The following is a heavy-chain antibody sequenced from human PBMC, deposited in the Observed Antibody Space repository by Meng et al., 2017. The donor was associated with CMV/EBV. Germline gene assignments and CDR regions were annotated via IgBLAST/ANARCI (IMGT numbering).Heavy chain of an antibody. CDR3: ASSTYYGMDV. J-gene: IGHJ6*02. CDR2: INTNSGCT. V-gene: IGHV1-2*02. Sequence: ASVKVSCKASGYTFTGYYMHWVRQAPGQGLAWMGWINTNSGCTNYAQKFQGRVTMTRGTSISTACMELSRLRSDDTAVYYCASSTYYGMDVWGQGTTVTVSS. CDR1: GYTFTGYY.